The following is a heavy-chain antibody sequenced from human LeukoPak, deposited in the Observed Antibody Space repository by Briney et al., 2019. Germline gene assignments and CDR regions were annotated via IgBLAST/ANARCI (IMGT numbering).Heavy chain of an antibody. V-gene: IGHV3-7*02. CDR3: ARGTVSTWYRSSTSCLNWFDP. Sequence: PGGSLRLSCAASGFTFDSYWMAWVRQAPGKGLEWVGNIKPLGSEKYYVDSLKGRFTISRDNAENSLYLQMNSLRAEDTAVYYCARGTVSTWYRSSTSCLNWFDPWGQGTLVTVSS. CDR2: IKPLGSEK. J-gene: IGHJ5*02. D-gene: IGHD2-2*01. CDR1: GFTFDSYW.